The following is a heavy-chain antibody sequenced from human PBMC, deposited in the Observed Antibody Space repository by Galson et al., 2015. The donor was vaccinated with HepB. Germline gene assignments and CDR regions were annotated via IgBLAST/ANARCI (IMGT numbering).Heavy chain of an antibody. J-gene: IGHJ6*03. D-gene: IGHD3-10*01. CDR2: IIPIFGTA. CDR3: ARDSKPIWFGELLYYYYYYYMDV. CDR1: GGTFSSYA. V-gene: IGHV1-69*13. Sequence: SVKVSCKASGGTFSSYAISWVRQAPGQGLEWMGGIIPIFGTANYAQKFQGRVTITADESTSTAYMELSSLRSEDTAVYYCARDSKPIWFGELLYYYYYYYMDVWGKGTTVTVSS.